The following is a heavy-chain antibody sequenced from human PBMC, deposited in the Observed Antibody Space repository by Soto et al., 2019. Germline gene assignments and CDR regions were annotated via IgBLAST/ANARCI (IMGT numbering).Heavy chain of an antibody. CDR1: GASISDNW. CDR3: ARHVAVPRTRGFDY. V-gene: IGHV4-4*02. Sequence: QVQLQESGPGLVKPSGTLSLTCAVSGASISDNWWSWVRQPPGKGLEWIGEIYHSGTTTYNPSLKRRVIISGDKSASQISLTLNSVTAADTAIYYCARHVAVPRTRGFDYWGQGTPVTVSS. J-gene: IGHJ4*02. D-gene: IGHD2-15*01. CDR2: IYHSGTT.